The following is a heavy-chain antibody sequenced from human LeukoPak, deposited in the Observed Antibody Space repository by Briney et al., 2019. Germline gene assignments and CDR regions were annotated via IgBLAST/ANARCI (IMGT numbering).Heavy chain of an antibody. V-gene: IGHV4-39*07. CDR1: GGSISSSSYS. CDR3: AREIGYYYDSSGYYVNSVGIDY. CDR2: IYYSGST. J-gene: IGHJ4*02. Sequence: SETLSLTCTLTGGSISSSSYSWGWIRQPPEKGLEWIGSIYYSGSTYYNPSLKSRVTISVDTSKNQFSLKLSSVTAADTAVYYCAREIGYYYDSSGYYVNSVGIDYWGQGTLVTVS. D-gene: IGHD3-22*01.